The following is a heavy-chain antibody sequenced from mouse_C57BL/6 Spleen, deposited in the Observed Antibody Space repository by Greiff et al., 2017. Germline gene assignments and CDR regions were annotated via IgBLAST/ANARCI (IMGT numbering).Heavy chain of an antibody. CDR1: GYSITSGYY. CDR2: ISYDGSN. D-gene: IGHD1-1*01. V-gene: IGHV3-6*01. J-gene: IGHJ4*01. CDR3: AREEKIYYYGSSYGAMDY. Sequence: EVKLMESGPGLVKPSQSLSLTCSVTGYSITSGYYWNWIRQFPGNKLEWMGYISYDGSNNYNPSLKNRISITRDTSKNQFFLKLNSVTTEDTATYYCAREEKIYYYGSSYGAMDYWGQGTSVTVSS.